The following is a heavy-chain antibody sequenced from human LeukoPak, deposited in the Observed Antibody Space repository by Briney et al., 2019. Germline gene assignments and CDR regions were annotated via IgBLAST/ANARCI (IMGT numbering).Heavy chain of an antibody. CDR3: AGLPDYPYYFDY. D-gene: IGHD4-11*01. J-gene: IGHJ4*02. V-gene: IGHV4-59*08. CDR2: IYYSGST. CDR1: GGSISSYY. Sequence: SETLSFTCTVSGGSISSYYWSWIRQPPGKGLEWIGNIYYSGSTNYNHSLKSQVTISVDTSKNQFSLKLSSVTAADAAVYYCAGLPDYPYYFDYWGQGTLVTVSS.